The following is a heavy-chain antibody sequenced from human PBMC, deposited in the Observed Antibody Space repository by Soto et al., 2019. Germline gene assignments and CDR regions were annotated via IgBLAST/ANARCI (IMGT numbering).Heavy chain of an antibody. V-gene: IGHV1-69*01. CDR1: GGTISSYA. CDR2: IIPIFGTA. Sequence: QVQLVQSGAEVKKPGSSVKVSCKASGGTISSYAISWVRQAPGQGLEWMGGIIPIFGTANYAQKFQDRVTITADESTSTAYMELSSLRSEDTAVYYCARAPSGGAAKGAFDIWGQGTMVTVSS. J-gene: IGHJ3*02. D-gene: IGHD6-25*01. CDR3: ARAPSGGAAKGAFDI.